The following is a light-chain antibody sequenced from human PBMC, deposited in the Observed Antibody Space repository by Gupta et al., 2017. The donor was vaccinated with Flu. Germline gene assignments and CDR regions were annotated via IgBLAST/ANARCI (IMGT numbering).Light chain of an antibody. Sequence: DIQMTQSPSSLSASIGDRGTGTCRASQSSSSYLNWYQQKPGKVPNLLIYPASSWQRGVPARFRGSGSGTDFTLTISRLQPEDFATYYCQQSYDSPWTFGQGTKVEIK. V-gene: IGKV1-39*01. J-gene: IGKJ1*01. CDR3: QQSYDSPWT. CDR1: QSSSSY. CDR2: PAS.